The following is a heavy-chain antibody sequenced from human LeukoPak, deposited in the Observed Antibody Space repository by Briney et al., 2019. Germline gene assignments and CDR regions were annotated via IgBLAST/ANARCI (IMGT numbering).Heavy chain of an antibody. D-gene: IGHD3-10*01. V-gene: IGHV3-21*01. CDR3: ARDRVTMVRGVPYYYYYGMDV. CDR1: GFTFSSYS. J-gene: IGHJ6*04. Sequence: GGSLRLSCAASGFTFSSYSMNWVRQAPGRGLEWVSSISSSSSYIYYADSVKGRFTISRDNAKNSLYLRMNSLRAEDTAVYYCARDRVTMVRGVPYYYYYGMDVWGKGTTVTVSS. CDR2: ISSSSSYI.